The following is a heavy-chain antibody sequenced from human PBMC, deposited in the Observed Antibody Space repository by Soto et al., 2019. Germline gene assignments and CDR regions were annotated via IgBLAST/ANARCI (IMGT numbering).Heavy chain of an antibody. V-gene: IGHV1-69*06. Sequence: GASVKVSCKASGGTSSSYAISWVRQAPGQGLEWMGGIIPIFGTANYAQKFQGRVTITADKSTSTAYMELSSLRSEDTAVYYCARVVPAAIGMDYWGQGTLVTVSS. CDR3: ARVVPAAIGMDY. J-gene: IGHJ4*02. D-gene: IGHD2-2*01. CDR1: GGTSSSYA. CDR2: IIPIFGTA.